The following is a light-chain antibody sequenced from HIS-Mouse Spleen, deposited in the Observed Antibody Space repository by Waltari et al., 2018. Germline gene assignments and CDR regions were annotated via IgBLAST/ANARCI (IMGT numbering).Light chain of an antibody. Sequence: DIQMTQSPSSLSASVGDRVTITCRASQSIRSYLNWYQQKPGKAPKLLIYAASSLQSGVPSRFSGSGSETDFTLTISSLQPEDFATYYCQQSYSTPFTFGPGTKVDIK. CDR2: AAS. CDR1: QSIRSY. J-gene: IGKJ3*01. CDR3: QQSYSTPFT. V-gene: IGKV1-39*01.